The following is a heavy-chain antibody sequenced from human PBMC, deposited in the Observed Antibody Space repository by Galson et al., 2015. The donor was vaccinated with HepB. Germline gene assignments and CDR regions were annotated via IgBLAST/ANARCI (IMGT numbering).Heavy chain of an antibody. D-gene: IGHD2-15*01. V-gene: IGHV1-18*04. J-gene: IGHJ5*02. Sequence: SVKVSCKASGYTFTSCGISWVRQAPGQGLEWMGWISVYNGNTNYAQKFQGRATMTTDTSTGTAYMELRSLRSDDTAVYYCARDSLRYCSGGSCYSGDWFDPWGQGTLVTVSS. CDR3: ARDSLRYCSGGSCYSGDWFDP. CDR1: GYTFTSCG. CDR2: ISVYNGNT.